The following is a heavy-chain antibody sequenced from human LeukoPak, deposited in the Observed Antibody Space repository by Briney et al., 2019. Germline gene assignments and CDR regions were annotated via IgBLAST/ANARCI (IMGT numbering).Heavy chain of an antibody. Sequence: GAAVKVSCKASGYAFTCYGISWVRQAPGQGSEWMGWISAYNGNTNYAPKLQGRVTMSKDTSTSRAYMELRSVRSDDTAVYYYAREDCSGGSCYSLSLTPVFHVFDIWGQGTMVTVSS. CDR3: AREDCSGGSCYSLSLTPVFHVFDI. J-gene: IGHJ3*02. CDR1: GYAFTCYG. CDR2: ISAYNGNT. V-gene: IGHV1-18*01. D-gene: IGHD2-15*01.